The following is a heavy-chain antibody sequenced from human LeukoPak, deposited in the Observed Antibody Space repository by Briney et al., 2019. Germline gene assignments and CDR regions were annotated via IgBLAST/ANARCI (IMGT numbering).Heavy chain of an antibody. V-gene: IGHV1-2*02. CDR1: GYTFTGYY. CDR2: INPNSGGT. D-gene: IGHD4-17*01. CDR3: ARARDYGDYAVDY. J-gene: IGHJ4*02. Sequence: ASVKVSCKASGYTFTGYYMHWVRQAPGQGLEWMGWINPNSGGTNYAQKFQGRVTMTRDTSISTAYMKLSRLGSDDTAVYYCARARDYGDYAVDYWGQGTLVTVSS.